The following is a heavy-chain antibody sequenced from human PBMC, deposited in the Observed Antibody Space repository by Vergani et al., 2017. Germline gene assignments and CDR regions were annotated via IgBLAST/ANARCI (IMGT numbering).Heavy chain of an antibody. D-gene: IGHD4-11*01. V-gene: IGHV3-30*03. J-gene: IGHJ4*02. CDR3: ARDLSYSTAWPFFDS. CDR2: ISFDGKKR. Sequence: QVHLEESGGGVVQPGRSLKVSCATSGFSFTSFGMHWVRQAPGKGLEWVAFISFDGKKRDYVDSVKGRFIISRDTSKTLFLQMNSLRVEDTAMYFCARDLSYSTAWPFFDSRGQGTLVTVSS. CDR1: GFSFTSFG.